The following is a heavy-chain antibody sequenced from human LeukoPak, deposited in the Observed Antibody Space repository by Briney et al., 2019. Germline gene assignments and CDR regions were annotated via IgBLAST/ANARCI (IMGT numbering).Heavy chain of an antibody. CDR3: ARKGYSSGSNFDY. J-gene: IGHJ4*02. CDR2: ISSSSSYI. D-gene: IGHD6-19*01. V-gene: IGHV3-21*01. CDR1: GFTFSSYS. Sequence: GGSLRLSCAASGFTFSSYSMNWVRQAPGKGLEWVSSISSSSSYIYYADSVKGRFTISRDSAKNSLYLQMNSLRAEDTAVYYCARKGYSSGSNFDYWGQGTLVTVSS.